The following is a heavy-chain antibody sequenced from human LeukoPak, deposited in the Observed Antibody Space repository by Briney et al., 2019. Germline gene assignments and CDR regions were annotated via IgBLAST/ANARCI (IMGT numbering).Heavy chain of an antibody. V-gene: IGHV4-59*01. D-gene: IGHD4-17*01. CDR1: GGSISSYY. Sequence: PSETLSLTCTVSGGSISSYYWSWIRQPPGKGLEWIGYIYYSGSTNYNPSLKSRVPISVDTSKNQFSLKLSSVTAADTAVYYCARDKFTYGYWGQGTLVTVSS. CDR2: IYYSGST. J-gene: IGHJ4*02. CDR3: ARDKFTYGY.